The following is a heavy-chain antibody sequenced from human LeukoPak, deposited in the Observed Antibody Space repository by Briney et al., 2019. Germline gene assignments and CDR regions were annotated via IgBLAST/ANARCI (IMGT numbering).Heavy chain of an antibody. J-gene: IGHJ4*02. CDR3: ARQPYTIGAYYFDY. CDR2: IFHSGNT. D-gene: IGHD1-26*01. Sequence: PSETLSLTCIVSGDSISSYYWSWIRQPPGKGLDGMGYIFHSGNTNYNPSLKSRVTMSIDTSKNQFSLRLSSVTAADTAVYYCARQPYTIGAYYFDYWGPGTLVSVSS. CDR1: GDSISSYY. V-gene: IGHV4-59*08.